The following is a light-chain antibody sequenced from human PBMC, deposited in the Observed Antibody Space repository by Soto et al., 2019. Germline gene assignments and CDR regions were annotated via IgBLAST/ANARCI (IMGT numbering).Light chain of an antibody. CDR1: QSVGSNY. CDR2: GAS. V-gene: IGKV3-20*01. CDR3: QQCGSSPQT. J-gene: IGKJ1*01. Sequence: EIVLTQSPGTLSLSPGERATLSCRASQSVGSNYLVWYQQKTGQAPRLLMYGASSRAPGIPDRFSGRGSGTDFALTISRLEPEDSAVYYCQQCGSSPQTFGQGTKVDIK.